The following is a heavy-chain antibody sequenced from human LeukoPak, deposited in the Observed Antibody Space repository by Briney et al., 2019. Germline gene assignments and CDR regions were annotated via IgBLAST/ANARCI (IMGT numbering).Heavy chain of an antibody. CDR2: IYASGST. V-gene: IGHV4-4*07. J-gene: IGHJ6*03. D-gene: IGHD4-11*01. Sequence: SETLSLTCIVSGGSISSYYWSWIRQPAGKGLEWIGRIYASGSTNYNPSLKSRVSMSVDTSKNQFSLKLGSVTAADTAVYYCARGSAYDYSFHYYYYMDVWGKGTTVTVSS. CDR3: ARGSAYDYSFHYYYYMDV. CDR1: GGSISSYY.